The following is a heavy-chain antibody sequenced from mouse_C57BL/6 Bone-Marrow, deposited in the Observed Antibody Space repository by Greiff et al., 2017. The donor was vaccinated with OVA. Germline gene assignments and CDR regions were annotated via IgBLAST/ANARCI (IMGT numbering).Heavy chain of an antibody. CDR2: IDPENGDT. Sequence: VQLQQSGAELVRPGASVKLSCTASGFNIKDDYMHWVKERPEQGLEWIGWIDPENGDTEYASKFQGKAPITADTSSKTVYLHLSSLTSEDTAVYYCTTDRYWGQGTTLTVSS. V-gene: IGHV14-4*01. CDR1: GFNIKDDY. CDR3: TTDRY. J-gene: IGHJ2*01.